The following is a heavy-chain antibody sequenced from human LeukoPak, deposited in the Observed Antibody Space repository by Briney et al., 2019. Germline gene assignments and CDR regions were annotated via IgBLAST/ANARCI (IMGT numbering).Heavy chain of an antibody. D-gene: IGHD3-3*01. Sequence: SETLSLTCTVSGGSLSNYYWRWVRQPPGKGLEWIGYIYYSGSTSYNPSLTSRVTISVDTSQNQFSLTLNSVTAADPARSFLSRDGGGRLEYFFDYWRQGTLVSVSS. CDR2: IYYSGST. V-gene: IGHV4-59*08. CDR1: GGSLSNYY. CDR3: SRDGGGRLEYFFDY. J-gene: IGHJ4*02.